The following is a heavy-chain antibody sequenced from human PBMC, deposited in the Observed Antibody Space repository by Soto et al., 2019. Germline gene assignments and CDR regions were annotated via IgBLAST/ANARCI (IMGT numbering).Heavy chain of an antibody. D-gene: IGHD1-26*01. CDR2: SSGSGGST. V-gene: IGHV3-23*01. Sequence: EVQLLESGGGLVQPGGSLRLSCAASGFTFSSYAMSWVRQAPGKGLEWVSVSSGSGGSTYYADSVKGRFTISRDNSKNTLYLQMNSLRAEDTAVYYCAKRAWGYFYLDYWGQGTLVTVSS. CDR3: AKRAWGYFYLDY. CDR1: GFTFSSYA. J-gene: IGHJ4*02.